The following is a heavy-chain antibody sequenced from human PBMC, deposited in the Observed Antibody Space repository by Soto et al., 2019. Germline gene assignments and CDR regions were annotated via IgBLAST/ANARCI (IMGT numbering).Heavy chain of an antibody. J-gene: IGHJ4*02. CDR2: ISGSGGST. V-gene: IGHV3-23*01. CDR3: AKAKYYYDSSGPDY. Sequence: PVGSLRLSCAASGFTFSSYAMSWVRQAPGKGLEWVSAISGSGGSTYYADSVKGRFTISRDNSKNTLYLQMNSLRAEDTAVYYCAKAKYYYDSSGPDYWGQGTLVTVSS. D-gene: IGHD3-22*01. CDR1: GFTFSSYA.